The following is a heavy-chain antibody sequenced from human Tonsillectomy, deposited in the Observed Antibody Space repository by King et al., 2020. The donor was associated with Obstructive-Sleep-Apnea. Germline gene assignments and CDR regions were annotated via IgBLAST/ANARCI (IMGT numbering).Heavy chain of an antibody. CDR3: ASDFNRYGDYYWYFDL. CDR1: GFTFSNYA. CDR2: ISYDGNNK. J-gene: IGHJ2*01. V-gene: IGHV3-30*04. Sequence: VQLVESGGGVVQPGRSLRLSCAASGFTFSNYAIHWVRQAPGKGLQWVAVISYDGNNKFYADSVKGRFTISRDNSNNTLYLQMNSLRAEDTAVYYCASDFNRYGDYYWYFDLWGRGTLVTVSS. D-gene: IGHD4-17*01.